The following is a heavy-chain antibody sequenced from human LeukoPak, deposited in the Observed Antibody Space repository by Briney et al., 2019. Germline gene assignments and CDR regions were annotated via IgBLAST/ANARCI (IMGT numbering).Heavy chain of an antibody. CDR3: ARAPTYDSSGYFLDY. J-gene: IGHJ4*02. CDR1: GFTFSSYA. Sequence: PGGSLRLSCAASGFTFSSYAMHWVRQAPGKGLEWVAVISYDGSNKYYADSVKGRFTISRDNSKNTLYLQMNSLGAEDTAVYYCARAPTYDSSGYFLDYWGQGTLVTVSS. V-gene: IGHV3-30-3*01. D-gene: IGHD3-22*01. CDR2: ISYDGSNK.